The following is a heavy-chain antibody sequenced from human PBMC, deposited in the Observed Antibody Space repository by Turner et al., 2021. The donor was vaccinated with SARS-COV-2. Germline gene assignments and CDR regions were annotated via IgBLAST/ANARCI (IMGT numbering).Heavy chain of an antibody. V-gene: IGHV4-39*01. J-gene: IGHJ4*02. Sequence: QVQLQESGPGLVKPSETLSLTCTVSSGSISSSSYFWGWIRQPPTKELEWIGSIYYSGTTYSNPSLKSRVSLSIDPSKNQSSLNLTSVTAADTGLFYCARQAAGQGLDYWGRGILVTVSS. CDR2: IYYSGTT. CDR1: SGSISSSSYF. D-gene: IGHD3-10*01. CDR3: ARQAAGQGLDY.